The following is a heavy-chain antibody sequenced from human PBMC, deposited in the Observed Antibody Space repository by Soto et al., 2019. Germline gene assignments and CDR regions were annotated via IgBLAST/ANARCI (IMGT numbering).Heavy chain of an antibody. CDR1: GFTFSTYG. CDR3: AKGTFYFFDY. CDR2: ISGSGDST. D-gene: IGHD3-3*01. V-gene: IGHV3-23*01. J-gene: IGHJ4*02. Sequence: GGSLRLSCAASGFTFSTYGLTWVRQTPGKGLEWVSAISGSGDSTSYADSVKGRFTISRDNPKNTVYLQMNSLTAEDTAVYYCAKGTFYFFDYWGQGTVVTVSS.